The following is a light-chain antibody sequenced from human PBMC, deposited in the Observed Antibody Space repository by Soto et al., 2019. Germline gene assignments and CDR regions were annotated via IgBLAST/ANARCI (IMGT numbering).Light chain of an antibody. CDR1: QGIGSW. V-gene: IGKV1D-12*01. CDR3: RHANSPPLT. J-gene: IGKJ4*01. Sequence: DIQMTQSPSSVSAYVGDRVTITCRARQGIGSWLAWYQQKPGKAPNLLIYGASNVQSGVPSRFSGNGSGTDFNLTISSLQPEDSATYHCRHANSPPLTFGGGTKVEIK. CDR2: GAS.